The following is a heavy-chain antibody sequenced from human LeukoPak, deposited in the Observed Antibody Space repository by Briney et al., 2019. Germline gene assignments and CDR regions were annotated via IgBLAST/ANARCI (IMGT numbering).Heavy chain of an antibody. CDR1: GFTFSDYS. D-gene: IGHD3-10*01. Sequence: GGSLRLSCVTSGFTFSDYSMNWVRQAPGKGMEWISYITASSDNINYADSVKGRFAISRDNAKNSLYLQMNSLRDDDTAVYYCARGEHRSAWLINYWGQGTLVTVSS. V-gene: IGHV3-48*02. CDR2: ITASSDNI. CDR3: ARGEHRSAWLINY. J-gene: IGHJ4*02.